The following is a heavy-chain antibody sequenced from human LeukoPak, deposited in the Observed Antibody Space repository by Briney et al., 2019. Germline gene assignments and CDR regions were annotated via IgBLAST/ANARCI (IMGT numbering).Heavy chain of an antibody. Sequence: GGSLRLSCAASGFTFSSYAMHWVRQAPGKGLEWVAVISYDGSNKYYADSVKGRFTISRDNSKNTLYLQMNSLRAEDTAVYYCARAEFFGVVIMDAFDIWGQRTMVTVSS. CDR2: ISYDGSNK. D-gene: IGHD3-3*01. V-gene: IGHV3-30*04. CDR1: GFTFSSYA. CDR3: ARAEFFGVVIMDAFDI. J-gene: IGHJ3*02.